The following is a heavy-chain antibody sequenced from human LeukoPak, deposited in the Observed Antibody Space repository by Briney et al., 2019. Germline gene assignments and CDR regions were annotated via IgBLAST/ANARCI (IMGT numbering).Heavy chain of an antibody. Sequence: PGGSLRLSCAASGFTFSKYWMLWVRQAPGKGLESVSRINTDGTDTTYADSVKGRFTVSRGNADNTMFLQMNSVRDEDTAVYYCATKQWLAPPPDSWGQGTPVTVSS. D-gene: IGHD6-19*01. CDR2: INTDGTDT. V-gene: IGHV3-74*01. J-gene: IGHJ4*02. CDR3: ATKQWLAPPPDS. CDR1: GFTFSKYW.